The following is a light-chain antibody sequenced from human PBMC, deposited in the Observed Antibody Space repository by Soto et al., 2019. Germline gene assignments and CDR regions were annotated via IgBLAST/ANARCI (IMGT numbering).Light chain of an antibody. CDR1: QGIRDA. J-gene: IGKJ1*01. V-gene: IGKV1-17*01. CDR2: AAS. CDR3: VQHNSYPQT. Sequence: DIQMTQSPSSLSASVGDRVTITCRASQGIRDALGWYQQKPGKAPNRLIYAASSLQSGVPSRFSGSGSGTEFTRTISSLQPEDFATYYWVQHNSYPQTFGQGTKVEIK.